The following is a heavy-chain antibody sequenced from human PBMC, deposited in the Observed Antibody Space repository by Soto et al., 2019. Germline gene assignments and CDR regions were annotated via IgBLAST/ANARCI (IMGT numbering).Heavy chain of an antibody. D-gene: IGHD6-6*01. Sequence: ASVKVSCKASGYTFTSYGISWVRQAPGQGLEWMGWISAYNGNTNYAQKLQGRVTMTTDTSTSTAYMELRSLRSDDTAVYYCARTPWGAARPSRFDYWGQGTLVTVSS. J-gene: IGHJ4*02. CDR1: GYTFTSYG. V-gene: IGHV1-18*01. CDR3: ARTPWGAARPSRFDY. CDR2: ISAYNGNT.